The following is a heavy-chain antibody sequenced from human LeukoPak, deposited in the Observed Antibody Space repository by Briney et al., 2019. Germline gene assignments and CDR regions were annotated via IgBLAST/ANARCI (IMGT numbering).Heavy chain of an antibody. D-gene: IGHD3-22*01. J-gene: IGHJ4*02. V-gene: IGHV3-48*04. CDR2: ISSTGSAI. CDR3: PRVFSYYTYSFDY. CDR1: GFTFGNFG. Sequence: GGSLRLSCEASGFTFGNFGMNWVRQAPGKGLEWISYISSTGSAIYYADSVKGRFTISRDNAKNSLYLQMNSLRAEDTAVYYCPRVFSYYTYSFDYWGQGTLVTVSS.